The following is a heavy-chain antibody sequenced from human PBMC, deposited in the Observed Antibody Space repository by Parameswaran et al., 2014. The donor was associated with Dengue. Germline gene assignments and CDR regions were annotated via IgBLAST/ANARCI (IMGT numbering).Heavy chain of an antibody. J-gene: IGHJ6*02. CDR3: ARVMVRGVPLGMDV. CDR2: IYHSGST. D-gene: IGHD3-10*01. V-gene: IGHV4-30-2*01. Sequence: RWIRQPPGKGLEWIGYIYHSGSTYYNPSLKSRVTISVDRSKNQFSLKLSSVTAADTAVYYCARVMVRGVPLGMDVWGQGTTVTGSS.